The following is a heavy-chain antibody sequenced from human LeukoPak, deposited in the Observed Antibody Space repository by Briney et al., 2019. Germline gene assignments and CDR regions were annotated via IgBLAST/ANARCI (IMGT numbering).Heavy chain of an antibody. Sequence: GGSLRLSCAASGFTFSDYYMSWIRQAPGKGLECISYISSSGSTIYYADSVKGRFTISRDNAKNSLYLQMNSLRAEDTAVYYCARDKIVGATLLDHWGQGSLVTVSS. CDR1: GFTFSDYY. V-gene: IGHV3-11*01. D-gene: IGHD1-26*01. J-gene: IGHJ4*02. CDR3: ARDKIVGATLLDH. CDR2: ISSSGSTI.